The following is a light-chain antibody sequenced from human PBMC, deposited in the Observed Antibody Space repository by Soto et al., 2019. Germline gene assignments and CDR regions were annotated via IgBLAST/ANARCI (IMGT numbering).Light chain of an antibody. Sequence: ETVMTQSHATLSVSPGERATLSCRASQSVSSNLAWYQQKPGQAPRLLIYGASTRATGIPARFSGSGSGTDFTLTISSLQSEDFAVYYCQQYNNWPRTFGQGTKVDIK. V-gene: IGKV3-15*01. CDR2: GAS. J-gene: IGKJ1*01. CDR3: QQYNNWPRT. CDR1: QSVSSN.